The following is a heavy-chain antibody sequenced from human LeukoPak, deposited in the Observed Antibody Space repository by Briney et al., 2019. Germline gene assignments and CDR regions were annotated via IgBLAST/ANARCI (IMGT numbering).Heavy chain of an antibody. CDR2: ISGSGGST. D-gene: IGHD1-26*01. CDR3: ARDQESTMIVGATSVQH. J-gene: IGHJ1*01. Sequence: PGGSLRLSCAASGFTFSSYAMSWVRQAPGKGLEWVSAISGSGGSTYYADSVKGRFTISRDNSKNTLYLQMNSLRAEDTAVYYCARDQESTMIVGATSVQHWGQGTLVTVSS. V-gene: IGHV3-23*01. CDR1: GFTFSSYA.